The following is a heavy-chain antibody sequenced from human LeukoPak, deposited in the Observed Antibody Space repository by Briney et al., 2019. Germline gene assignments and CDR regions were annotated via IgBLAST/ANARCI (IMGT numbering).Heavy chain of an antibody. V-gene: IGHV3-48*03. CDR1: GFTFSISE. Sequence: GGSLRLSCAASGFTFSISEMNWVRQAPGKGLEWISYISSGGTIIYYADSVKGRFTISRDNAENSLYLQMNSLRAEDTAVYYCCVTNGGVLFMGFDYWGQGTLVTVSS. CDR3: CVTNGGVLFMGFDY. CDR2: ISSGGTII. D-gene: IGHD2-8*01. J-gene: IGHJ4*02.